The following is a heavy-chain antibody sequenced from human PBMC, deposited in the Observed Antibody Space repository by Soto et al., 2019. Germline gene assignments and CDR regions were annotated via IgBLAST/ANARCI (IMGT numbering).Heavy chain of an antibody. J-gene: IGHJ6*02. CDR2: INSDGSST. CDR3: ASQKAEFSLTYGMDV. D-gene: IGHD3-16*02. Sequence: GGSLRLSCAASGFTFSSYWMHWVRQAPGKGLVWVSRINSDGSSTSYADSVKGRFTISRDNAKNTLYLQMNSLRAEDTAVYYCASQKAEFSLTYGMDVWGQGSTVTVSS. CDR1: GFTFSSYW. V-gene: IGHV3-74*01.